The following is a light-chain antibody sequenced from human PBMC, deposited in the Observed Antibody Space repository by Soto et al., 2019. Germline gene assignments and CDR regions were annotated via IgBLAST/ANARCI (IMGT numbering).Light chain of an antibody. Sequence: EIVMTQSPATLSVSPGERATLSCRASQSVSSNLAWYQQKPGQAPRLLIYGASTRAPGIPARFSGSRSGTEFTLTISSLQSEDFAVYYCQRYNIWPPWTFGPGTKVDIK. CDR3: QRYNIWPPWT. CDR2: GAS. J-gene: IGKJ3*01. CDR1: QSVSSN. V-gene: IGKV3-15*01.